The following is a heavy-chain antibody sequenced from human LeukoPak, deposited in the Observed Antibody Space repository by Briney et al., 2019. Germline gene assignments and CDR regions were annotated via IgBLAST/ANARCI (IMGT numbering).Heavy chain of an antibody. CDR2: IRYDGSEK. Sequence: GGSLRLSCTASGFTFSNYGMHWVRQAPGKGLEWVAFIRYDGSEKYYADSVKGRITISRDNSKNTLYVQMNSLRAEDTAVYYCAKGKDYYLNYWGQGTLVTVSS. D-gene: IGHD3-10*01. J-gene: IGHJ4*02. CDR3: AKGKDYYLNY. V-gene: IGHV3-30*02. CDR1: GFTFSNYG.